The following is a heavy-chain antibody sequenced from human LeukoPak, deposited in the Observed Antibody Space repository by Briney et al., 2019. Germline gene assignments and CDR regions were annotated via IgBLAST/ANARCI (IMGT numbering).Heavy chain of an antibody. Sequence: GGSLRLSCAVSGIIFSDYWMSWVRQAPGKGLEWVANIKHDSSEKYYVDSVKGRFTISRDNAKNSLYLQMNSLRAEDTAVYYCVNDLARRGGYWGQGTLVTVSS. CDR2: IKHDSSEK. CDR1: GIIFSDYW. D-gene: IGHD3-16*01. CDR3: VNDLARRGGY. V-gene: IGHV3-7*01. J-gene: IGHJ4*02.